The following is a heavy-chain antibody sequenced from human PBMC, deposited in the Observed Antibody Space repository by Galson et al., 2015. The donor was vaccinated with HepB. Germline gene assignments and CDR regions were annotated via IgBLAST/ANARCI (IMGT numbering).Heavy chain of an antibody. D-gene: IGHD2-2*01. J-gene: IGHJ3*02. Sequence: SVKVSCKASGYTFTSYGISWVRQAPGQGLEWMGWINPNSGRTNYAQKFQGRVTMTRDTSISTAYMELSRLRSDDTAVYYCARDPTYCSSTSCSPAAFDIWGQGTMVTVSS. CDR1: GYTFTSYG. CDR2: INPNSGRT. CDR3: ARDPTYCSSTSCSPAAFDI. V-gene: IGHV1-2*02.